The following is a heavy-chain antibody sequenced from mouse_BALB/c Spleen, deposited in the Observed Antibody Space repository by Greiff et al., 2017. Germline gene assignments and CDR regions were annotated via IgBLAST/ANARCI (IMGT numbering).Heavy chain of an antibody. V-gene: IGHV14-3*02. CDR2: IDPANGNT. D-gene: IGHD2-4*01. J-gene: IGHJ4*01. CDR3: ARFGDYDEWAMDY. CDR1: GFNIKDTY. Sequence: EVQLQQSGAELVKPGASVKLSCTASGFNIKDTYMHWVKQRPEQGLEWIGRIDPANGNTKYDPKFQGKATITADTSSNTAYLQLSSLTSEDTAVYYCARFGDYDEWAMDYWGQGTSVTVSS.